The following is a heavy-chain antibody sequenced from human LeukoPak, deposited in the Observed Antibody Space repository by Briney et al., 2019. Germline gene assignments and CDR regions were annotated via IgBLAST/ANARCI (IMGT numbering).Heavy chain of an antibody. D-gene: IGHD2-2*01. V-gene: IGHV3-11*04. CDR1: GFTFSDYY. CDR3: AKDSSTSCHD. Sequence: PGGSLRLSCAASGFTFSDYYMSWIRQAPGKGLEWVSYISSTGSTRYNTDSVKGRFTISRDNAKNSLYLQMNSLRAEDTAAYYCAKDSSTSCHDWGQGTLVTVSS. CDR2: ISSTGSTR. J-gene: IGHJ4*02.